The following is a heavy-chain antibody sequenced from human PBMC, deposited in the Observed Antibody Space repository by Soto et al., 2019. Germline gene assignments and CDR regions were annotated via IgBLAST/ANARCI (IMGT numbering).Heavy chain of an antibody. CDR2: IDPSDSYT. CDR1: GYSFTSYW. D-gene: IGHD3-9*01. CDR3: ARHLLGDILTGYYYYGMDV. V-gene: IGHV5-10-1*03. Sequence: EVQLVQSGAEVKKPGESLRISCKGSGYSFTSYWISWVRQMPGKGLEWMGRIDPSDSYTNYSPSFQGHVTISADKSISTAYLQWSSLKASDTAMYYCARHLLGDILTGYYYYGMDVWGQGTTVTVSS. J-gene: IGHJ6*02.